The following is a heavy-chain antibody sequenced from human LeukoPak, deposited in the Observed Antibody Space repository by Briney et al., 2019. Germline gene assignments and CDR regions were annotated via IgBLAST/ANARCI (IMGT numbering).Heavy chain of an antibody. CDR3: ARGKVTYYYYYYMDV. CDR2: MNPNSGNT. CDR1: GYTFTSYD. Sequence: ASVKVSCKASGYTFTSYDINWVRQATGQGLEWMGWMNPNSGNTGYAQKFQGRVTMTRNTSISTAYMELSSLRSEDTAVYYCARGKVTYYYYYYMDVWGKGTTVTISS. J-gene: IGHJ6*03. D-gene: IGHD2-21*02. V-gene: IGHV1-8*01.